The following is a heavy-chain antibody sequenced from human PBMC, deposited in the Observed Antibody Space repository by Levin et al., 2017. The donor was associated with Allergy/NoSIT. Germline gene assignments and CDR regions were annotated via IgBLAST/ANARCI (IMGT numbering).Heavy chain of an antibody. J-gene: IGHJ5*02. D-gene: IGHD2-8*01. Sequence: LSLTCAASGFSFSRDWMTWVRQAPGKRLEWVANIKEDGSDTYYVDSVRGRFTISRDNAKNSMYLQMNSLRVEDTAVYFCARDVGVSWGQGTLVTVSS. V-gene: IGHV3-7*01. CDR3: ARDVGVS. CDR1: GFSFSRDW. CDR2: IKEDGSDT.